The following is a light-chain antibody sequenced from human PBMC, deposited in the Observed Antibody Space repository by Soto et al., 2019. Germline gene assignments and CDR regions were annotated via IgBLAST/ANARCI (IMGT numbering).Light chain of an antibody. CDR1: NSDVGGYNY. CDR3: SSYAGSSSFDV. J-gene: IGLJ1*01. Sequence: QSALTQPPSASGSPGQSVTISCTGTNSDVGGYNYVSWYQQHPGKAPKLMIYGVSKRPSGVPDRFSGSKSGNTASLTVSGLQAEDEADYYCSSYAGSSSFDVFGPGTKVTVL. CDR2: GVS. V-gene: IGLV2-8*01.